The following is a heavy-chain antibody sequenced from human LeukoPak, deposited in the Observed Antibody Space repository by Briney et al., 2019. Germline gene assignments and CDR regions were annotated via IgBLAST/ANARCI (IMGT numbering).Heavy chain of an antibody. J-gene: IGHJ5*02. CDR1: GGSISSHY. V-gene: IGHV4-59*11. CDR3: ARDRYGVDP. D-gene: IGHD3-16*02. Sequence: SETLSLTCTVSGGSISSHYWSWIRQPPGKGLEWIGYIYYSGSTNYNPSLKSRVTISVDTSKNQFSLKLSSVTAADTAVYYCARDRYGVDPWGQGTLVTVSS. CDR2: IYYSGST.